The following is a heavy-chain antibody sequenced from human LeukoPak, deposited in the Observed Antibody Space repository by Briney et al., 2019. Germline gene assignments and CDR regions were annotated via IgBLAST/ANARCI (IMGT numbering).Heavy chain of an antibody. D-gene: IGHD3-10*01. Sequence: SETLSLTCTVSGGSISSHYWSWVRQPPGKGLEWIGYIYYSGSTNYNPSLKSRVTISVDTSKNQFSLKLSSVTAADTAVYYCTHSGSYYTEYYFDYWGQGTLVTVSS. CDR1: GGSISSHY. V-gene: IGHV4-59*11. CDR2: IYYSGST. CDR3: THSGSYYTEYYFDY. J-gene: IGHJ4*02.